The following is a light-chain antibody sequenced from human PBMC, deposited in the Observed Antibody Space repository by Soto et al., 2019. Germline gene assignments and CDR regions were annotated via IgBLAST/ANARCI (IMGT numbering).Light chain of an antibody. J-gene: IGKJ4*01. CDR1: QRVTYT. CDR3: QQYKNWPPLT. V-gene: IGKV3-15*01. CDR2: GAF. Sequence: EIVMTQSPATLSVSPGETATVSCRASQRVTYTLAWYQQKPGQGPRLLIYGAFTRATGIPARFSGSGSGTEFTLTISSLQSEDFAVYYCQQYKNWPPLTFGGGTKVEIK.